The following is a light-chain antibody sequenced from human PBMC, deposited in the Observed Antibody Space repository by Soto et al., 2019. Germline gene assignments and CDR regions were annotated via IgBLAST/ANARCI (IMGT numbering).Light chain of an antibody. J-gene: IGKJ5*01. V-gene: IGKV3-11*01. CDR3: QQRINWPIT. CDR1: QSVNSH. CDR2: DAS. Sequence: EIVLTQSPSTLSLSPGERATLSCRASQSVNSHLAWYQQKSGQAPRLLIFDASNRATGIPARFSGSGSGTDFTLTISSLEPEDFAVYYCQQRINWPITFGQGTRLEIK.